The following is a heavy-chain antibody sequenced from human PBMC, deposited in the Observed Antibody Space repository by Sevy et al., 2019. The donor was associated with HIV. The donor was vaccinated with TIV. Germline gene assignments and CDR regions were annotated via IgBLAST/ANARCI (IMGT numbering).Heavy chain of an antibody. CDR3: ARRVRWTYGDVHYDAFDI. J-gene: IGHJ3*02. D-gene: IGHD4-17*01. CDR1: GGSISSSSYY. V-gene: IGHV4-39*01. CDR2: IYYSGST. Sequence: SETLSLTCTVSGGSISSSSYYWGWIRQPPGKGLEWIGSIYYSGSTYYNPSLKSRVTISVDTSKNQFSLKLGSVTAADTAVYYCARRVRWTYGDVHYDAFDIWGQGTMVTVSS.